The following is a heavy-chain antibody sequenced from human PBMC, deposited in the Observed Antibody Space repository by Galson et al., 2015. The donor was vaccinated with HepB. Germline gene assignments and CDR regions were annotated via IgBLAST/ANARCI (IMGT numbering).Heavy chain of an antibody. CDR1: GFTFSSYA. CDR3: ARDEVGAMGSFDY. CDR2: ISYDGSNK. Sequence: SLRLSCAASGFTFSSYAMHWVRQAPGKGLEWVAVISYDGSNKYYADSLKGRFTISRDNSKNTLYLQMNSLRAEDTAVYYCARDEVGAMGSFDYWGQGTLVTVSS. V-gene: IGHV3-30-3*01. D-gene: IGHD1-26*01. J-gene: IGHJ4*02.